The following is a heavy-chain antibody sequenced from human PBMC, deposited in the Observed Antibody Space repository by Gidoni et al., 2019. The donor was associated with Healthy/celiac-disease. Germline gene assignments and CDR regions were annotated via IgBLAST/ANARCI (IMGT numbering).Heavy chain of an antibody. V-gene: IGHV1-18*01. J-gene: IGHJ4*02. CDR3: ARCKVVAALLSGAGCYYFDY. D-gene: IGHD2-15*01. CDR1: GYTFTSYG. CDR2: ISAYNGNT. Sequence: QVQLVQSGAEVKKPGASVKVSCKASGYTFTSYGISWVRQAPGQGLEWMGWISAYNGNTNYAQKLQGRVTMTTDTSTSTAYMELRSLRSDDTAVYYCARCKVVAALLSGAGCYYFDYWGQGTLVTVSS.